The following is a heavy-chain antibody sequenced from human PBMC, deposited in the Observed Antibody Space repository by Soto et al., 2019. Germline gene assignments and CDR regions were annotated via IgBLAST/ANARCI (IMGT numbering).Heavy chain of an antibody. CDR2: IYHSGST. D-gene: IGHD6-13*01. CDR1: GGSISSSNW. J-gene: IGHJ4*02. V-gene: IGHV4-4*02. CDR3: ARGGSSSWLFDY. Sequence: QVQLQESGPGLVKPSGTLSLTCAVSGGSISSSNWWSWVRQPPGKGLEWIGEIYHSGSTNYNPSPKSRVTISVDTSKNQFSLKLTSVTAADTAPYYCARGGSSSWLFDYWGQGTLVTVSS.